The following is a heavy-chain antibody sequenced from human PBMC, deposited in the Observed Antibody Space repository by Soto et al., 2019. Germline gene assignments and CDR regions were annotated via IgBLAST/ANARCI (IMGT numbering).Heavy chain of an antibody. Sequence: QLLQSGGGLVQPGGSLTLSCAASGFTFGTTDMSWVRQVPGEGLEWVSTIDGSGGITYYAASVKGRFTISRDNSRNTVYLQMNSLRGDDTALYYCVKNSGWFNTWGQGALVTVSS. CDR1: GFTFGTTD. V-gene: IGHV3-23*01. J-gene: IGHJ5*02. D-gene: IGHD3-10*01. CDR2: IDGSGGIT. CDR3: VKNSGWFNT.